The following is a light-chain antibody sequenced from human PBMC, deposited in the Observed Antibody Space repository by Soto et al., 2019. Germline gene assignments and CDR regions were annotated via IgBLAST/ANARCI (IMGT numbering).Light chain of an antibody. J-gene: IGKJ3*01. Sequence: EIVMTQSPATLSVSPGERATLSCRASQSVSSNLAWYQQKPGQAPRLLIYGASTRATGIPARFSGSGSGTEFTLTISSLQSEDLAVYYFQQYNNWPFTFGPGTKVDIK. CDR1: QSVSSN. CDR3: QQYNNWPFT. CDR2: GAS. V-gene: IGKV3-15*01.